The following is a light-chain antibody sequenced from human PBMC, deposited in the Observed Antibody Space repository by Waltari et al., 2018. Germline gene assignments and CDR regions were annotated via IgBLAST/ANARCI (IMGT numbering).Light chain of an antibody. CDR1: QSVLYSSNNQDY. CDR3: HQYYSTPFT. J-gene: IGKJ3*01. CDR2: WAS. V-gene: IGKV4-1*01. Sequence: DIVMTQSPDSLAVSLGERATINCKSRQSVLYSSNNQDYLAWYQQKPGQPPKLLIYWASTRESGVPDRFSGSESGTDFTLTISSLQAEDVAVYYCHQYYSTPFTFGPGTKVDIK.